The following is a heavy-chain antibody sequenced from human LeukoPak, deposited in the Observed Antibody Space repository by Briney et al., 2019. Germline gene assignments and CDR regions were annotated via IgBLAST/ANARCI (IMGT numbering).Heavy chain of an antibody. J-gene: IGHJ5*02. D-gene: IGHD2-15*01. CDR1: GFTFSSYS. CDR3: ARSRCSGGSCYRRTNSLGWFDP. CDR2: ISSSSSYI. Sequence: GGSLRLSCAASGFTFSSYSMNWVRQAPGKGLEWVSSISSSSSYIYYADSVKGRFTISRDNAKNSLYLQMNSLRAEDTAVYYYARSRCSGGSCYRRTNSLGWFDPWGQGTLVTVSS. V-gene: IGHV3-21*01.